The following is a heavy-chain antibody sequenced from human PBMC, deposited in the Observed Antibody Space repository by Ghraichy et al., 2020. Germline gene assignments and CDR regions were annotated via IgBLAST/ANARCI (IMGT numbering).Heavy chain of an antibody. V-gene: IGHV1-46*01. CDR1: GYTLTSYY. Sequence: ASVKVSCKASGYTLTSYYIQWVRQAPGQGLEWMGIINPSGGSTSYAQKFQGRVTMTRDTSTSTVFMELSSLRSEDTAVYYCARDSGGGYGDFDYWGQGTLVIVSS. J-gene: IGHJ4*02. CDR2: INPSGGST. CDR3: ARDSGGGYGDFDY. D-gene: IGHD5-12*01.